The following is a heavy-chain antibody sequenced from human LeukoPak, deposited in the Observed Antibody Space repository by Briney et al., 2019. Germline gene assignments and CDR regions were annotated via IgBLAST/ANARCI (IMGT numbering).Heavy chain of an antibody. CDR2: IYHSGST. CDR3: AREGPAASTSFYYLMDV. CDR1: GGSISSSNW. Sequence: PSETLSLTCAVSGGSISSSNWWSWVRQPPGKGLEWIGEIYHSGSTNYNPSLKSRVTISVDKSKNQFSLKLSSVTAADRAVYYCAREGPAASTSFYYLMDVWGKGTTVTVSS. D-gene: IGHD2-2*01. V-gene: IGHV4-4*02. J-gene: IGHJ6*03.